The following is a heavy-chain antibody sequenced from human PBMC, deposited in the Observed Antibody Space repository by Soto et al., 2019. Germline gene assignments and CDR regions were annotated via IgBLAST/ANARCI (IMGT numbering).Heavy chain of an antibody. Sequence: EVQLLESGGGLVQPGGSLRLSCAASGFTFSSYAMSWVRQAPGKGLEWVSAISGSGGSTYYADSVKGRFTISRDNSKNTLYLQMNSLRAEDTAVYYCAKVVKQQLGRYYDYYYGMDVWGQGTPVTVSS. CDR1: GFTFSSYA. J-gene: IGHJ6*02. CDR2: ISGSGGST. CDR3: AKVVKQQLGRYYDYYYGMDV. D-gene: IGHD6-13*01. V-gene: IGHV3-23*01.